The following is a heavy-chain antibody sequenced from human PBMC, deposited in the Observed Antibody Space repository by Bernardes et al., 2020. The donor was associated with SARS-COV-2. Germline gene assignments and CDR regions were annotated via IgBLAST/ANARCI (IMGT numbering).Heavy chain of an antibody. V-gene: IGHV4-59*08. CDR1: GGNIKSYY. Sequence: SETLSLTCTVSGGNIKSYYWTWVRQSPGKGLEWIGYFSYTGNINYNPSLKGRVSISMDTSKNQISLQLTSVTAADTALYYCARPEAATSDAFHIWGQGTVVTVSS. CDR2: FSYTGNI. CDR3: ARPEAATSDAFHI. J-gene: IGHJ3*02. D-gene: IGHD6-13*01.